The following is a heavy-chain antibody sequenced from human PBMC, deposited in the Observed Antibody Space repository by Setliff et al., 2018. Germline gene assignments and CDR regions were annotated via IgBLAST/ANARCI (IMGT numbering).Heavy chain of an antibody. CDR1: GGSIRSYY. Sequence: SETLSLTCTVSGGSIRSYYWNWIRQPPGKGLEWIGYIYYSGSTNYNPSLKSRVTISVDTSKNHFSLKLSSVTAADTAVYYCARATSGWYSAYYYYMDVWGKGTTVTVSS. J-gene: IGHJ6*03. D-gene: IGHD6-19*01. V-gene: IGHV4-59*08. CDR2: IYYSGST. CDR3: ARATSGWYSAYYYYMDV.